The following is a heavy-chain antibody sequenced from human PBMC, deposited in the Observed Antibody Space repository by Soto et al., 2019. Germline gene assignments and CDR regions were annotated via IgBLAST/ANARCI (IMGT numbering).Heavy chain of an antibody. Sequence: EVQLVESGGGLVKPGGSLRLSCAASGFTFSSYSMNWVRQAPGKGLEWVSSISSSSSYIYYADSVKGRFTISRDNAKNSLYLQMNSLRAEDTAVYYCARDLDSMIVEAFVDYWGQGTLVTVSS. D-gene: IGHD3-22*01. J-gene: IGHJ4*02. V-gene: IGHV3-21*01. CDR3: ARDLDSMIVEAFVDY. CDR2: ISSSSSYI. CDR1: GFTFSSYS.